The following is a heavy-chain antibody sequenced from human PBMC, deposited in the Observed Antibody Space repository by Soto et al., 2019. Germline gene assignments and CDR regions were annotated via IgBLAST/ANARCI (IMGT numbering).Heavy chain of an antibody. V-gene: IGHV3-11*01. CDR2: ISSGSTI. D-gene: IGHD6-13*01. CDR1: GFTFSDYY. CDR3: ARVQLGYYYYYGMDV. Sequence: QVQLVESGGGLVKPGGSLRLSCAASGFTFSDYYMSWIRQAPGKGLEWVSYISSGSTIYYADSVKGRFTISRDNAKNSLYLQMNSLRAEDTAVYYCARVQLGYYYYYGMDVWGQGTTVTVSS. J-gene: IGHJ6*02.